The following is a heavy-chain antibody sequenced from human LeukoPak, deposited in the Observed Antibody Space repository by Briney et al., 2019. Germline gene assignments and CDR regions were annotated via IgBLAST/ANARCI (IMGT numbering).Heavy chain of an antibody. CDR2: ISSSGSTI. CDR1: GFTFSSYE. CDR3: ARGREVLLWFGRGNWFDP. V-gene: IGHV3-48*03. D-gene: IGHD3-10*01. Sequence: GGSLRLSCAASGFTFSSYEMNWVRQAPGKGLEWVSYISSSGSTIYYADSVKGRFTISRDNAKNSLYLQMNSLRAEDTAVYYCARGREVLLWFGRGNWFDPWGQGTLVTVSS. J-gene: IGHJ5*02.